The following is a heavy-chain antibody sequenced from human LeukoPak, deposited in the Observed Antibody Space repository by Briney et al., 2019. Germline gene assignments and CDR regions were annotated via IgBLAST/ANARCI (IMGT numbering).Heavy chain of an antibody. Sequence: GGSLRLSCAASGFTFSAYSMNWVRQAPGKGLEWLSYVSSDSSLIDYADSVKGRFTISRDNVKNSVYLQMNSLRAEDTAVYFCARGYYYGSGTYHLDYWGRGTLVIVSS. D-gene: IGHD3-10*01. CDR1: GFTFSAYS. J-gene: IGHJ4*02. V-gene: IGHV3-48*04. CDR2: VSSDSSLI. CDR3: ARGYYYGSGTYHLDY.